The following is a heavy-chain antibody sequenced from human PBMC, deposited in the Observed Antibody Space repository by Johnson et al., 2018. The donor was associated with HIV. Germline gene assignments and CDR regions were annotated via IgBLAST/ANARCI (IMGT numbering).Heavy chain of an antibody. V-gene: IGHV3-30-3*01. Sequence: QVQLVESGGGVVQPGRSLRLSCAASGFTFSSYAMHWVRQAPVKGLEWVAVISYDGSNKYYADSVKGRFTISRDNSKNTLYLQMNSLRAEDTAVYYCARAGRGDDISGYYLGSAFDIWGQGTMVTVSS. J-gene: IGHJ3*02. CDR2: ISYDGSNK. CDR3: ARAGRGDDISGYYLGSAFDI. CDR1: GFTFSSYA. D-gene: IGHD3-22*01.